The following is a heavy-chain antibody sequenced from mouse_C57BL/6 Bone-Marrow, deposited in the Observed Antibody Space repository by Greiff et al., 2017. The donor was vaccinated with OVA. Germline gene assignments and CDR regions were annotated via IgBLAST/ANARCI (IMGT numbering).Heavy chain of an antibody. Sequence: QVQLQQPGAELVKPGASVKLSCKASGYTFTSYWMPWVKQRPGQGLEWIGMIHPNSGSTNYNEKFKSKATLTVDKSSSTAYMKLSSLASEAAADYYCARLWLRREFAYWGQGTLVTVSA. CDR3: ARLWLRREFAY. CDR2: IHPNSGST. V-gene: IGHV1-64*01. J-gene: IGHJ3*01. D-gene: IGHD2-2*01. CDR1: GYTFTSYW.